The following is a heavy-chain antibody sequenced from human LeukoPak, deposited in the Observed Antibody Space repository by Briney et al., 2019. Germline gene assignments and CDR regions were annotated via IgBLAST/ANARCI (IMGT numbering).Heavy chain of an antibody. J-gene: IGHJ6*02. CDR1: GFTFSSYS. CDR3: ARDTTSDIVVGFYYYYYGMDV. D-gene: IGHD2-2*01. Sequence: GGSLRLSCAASGFTFSSYSMNWVRQAPGKGLEWVSYISSSSSTIYYADSVKGRFTISRDNAKNSLYLQMNSLRAEDTAAYYCARDTTSDIVVGFYYYYYGMDVWGQGTTVTVSS. V-gene: IGHV3-48*01. CDR2: ISSSSSTI.